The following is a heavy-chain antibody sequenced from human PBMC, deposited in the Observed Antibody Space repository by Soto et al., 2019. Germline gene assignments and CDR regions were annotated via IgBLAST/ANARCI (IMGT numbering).Heavy chain of an antibody. Sequence: EVQLVESGGGLVQPGGSLKLSCAASGFTFSDSAMHWVRQASGKGLEWVGRIRSKANTYASAYAASVKGRFTISRDDSKNTAYLHMNSLKTEDTAVYYCSRQDDGEKSPVDYWGQGTLVTVSS. CDR1: GFTFSDSA. V-gene: IGHV3-73*02. CDR2: IRSKANTYAS. D-gene: IGHD3-3*01. CDR3: SRQDDGEKSPVDY. J-gene: IGHJ4*02.